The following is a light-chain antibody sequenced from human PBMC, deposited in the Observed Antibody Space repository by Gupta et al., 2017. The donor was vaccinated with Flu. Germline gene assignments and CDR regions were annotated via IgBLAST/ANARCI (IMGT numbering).Light chain of an antibody. CDR2: GVN. V-gene: IGLV2-14*01. CDR1: SDVGANNY. J-gene: IGLJ1*01. Sequence: SDVGANNYVSWYQQHPGKAPKVMIYGVNKRPSGVSDRFSGSKSGNTASLTISGLQAEDEADYYCSSYSSSSTSFFFGTGTKVTVL. CDR3: SSYSSSSTSFF.